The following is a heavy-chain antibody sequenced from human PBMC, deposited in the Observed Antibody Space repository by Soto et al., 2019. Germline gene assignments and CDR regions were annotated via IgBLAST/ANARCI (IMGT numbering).Heavy chain of an antibody. CDR2: IKQDGSEK. D-gene: IGHD3-10*01. CDR1: GFTFSSYW. J-gene: IGHJ6*02. CDR3: ARDRRYYGSGSYPVYYYYGMDV. Sequence: PGGSLRLSCAASGFTFSSYWMSWVRQAPGKGLEWVANIKQDGSEKYYVDSVKGRFTISRDNAKNSLYLQMNSLRAEDTAVYYCARDRRYYGSGSYPVYYYYGMDVWGQGNTVTVSS. V-gene: IGHV3-7*03.